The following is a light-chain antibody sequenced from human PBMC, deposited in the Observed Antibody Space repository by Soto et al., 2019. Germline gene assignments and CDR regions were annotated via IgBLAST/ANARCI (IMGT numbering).Light chain of an antibody. CDR2: IAS. Sequence: DIQLTQSPSFLSASVGDRVTITCRASQGIRNYLAWYQQKPGRAPKPLMYIASILQTGVPSRFSGSQSGTEFTLTISSLQPEDFATYYCQQVNNYPITFGQGTRLEIK. J-gene: IGKJ5*01. V-gene: IGKV1-9*01. CDR1: QGIRNY. CDR3: QQVNNYPIT.